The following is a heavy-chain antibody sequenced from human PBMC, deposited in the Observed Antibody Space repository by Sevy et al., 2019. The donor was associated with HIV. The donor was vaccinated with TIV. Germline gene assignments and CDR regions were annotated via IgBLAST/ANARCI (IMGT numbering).Heavy chain of an antibody. J-gene: IGHJ4*02. Sequence: ASVKVSCRASGDTFNTYNIHWVRQAPGRGLEWMGMINPSGGHTNYAQKFQGRVTMSRDTSTMTFFMEVSSRTSEDTGVFYCARDRADNNFWTGYYSEGEFFFDLWGQGTVVTVSS. CDR2: INPSGGHT. D-gene: IGHD3-3*01. V-gene: IGHV1-46*02. CDR1: GDTFNTYN. CDR3: ARDRADNNFWTGYYSEGEFFFDL.